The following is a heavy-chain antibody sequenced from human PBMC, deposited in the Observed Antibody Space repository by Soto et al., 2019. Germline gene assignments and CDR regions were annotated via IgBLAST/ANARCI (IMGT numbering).Heavy chain of an antibody. V-gene: IGHV1-69*13. J-gene: IGHJ1*01. CDR3: VTSSSGWQTEYFQH. CDR2: IIPIFGTA. Sequence: ASVKVSCKASGGTFSSYAISWVRQAPGQGLEWMGGIIPIFGTANYAQKFQGRVTITADESTSTAYMELSSLRSEDTAVYYCVTSSSGWQTEYFQHWGQGTLVPSPQ. CDR1: GGTFSSYA. D-gene: IGHD6-19*01.